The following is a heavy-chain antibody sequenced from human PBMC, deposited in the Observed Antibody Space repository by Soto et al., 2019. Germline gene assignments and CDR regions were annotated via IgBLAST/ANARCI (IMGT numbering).Heavy chain of an antibody. J-gene: IGHJ3*02. CDR1: GYTLTELS. CDR3: AKWFRWDDAFDI. CDR2: FDPEDGET. V-gene: IGHV1-24*01. Sequence: ASVKVSCKVSGYTLTELSMHWVRQAPGKGLEWMGGFDPEDGETIYAQKFQGRVTMTEDTSTDTAYMELSSLRSEDTAVYYCAKWFRWDDAFDIWGQGTMVTVSS. D-gene: IGHD3-10*01.